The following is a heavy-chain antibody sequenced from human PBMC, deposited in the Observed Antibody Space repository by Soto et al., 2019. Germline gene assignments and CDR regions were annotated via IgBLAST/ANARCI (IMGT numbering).Heavy chain of an antibody. CDR2: IFPSGTT. V-gene: IGHV4-4*02. CDR3: ARSREFDY. Sequence: NPSETLSLTCAVSGDSINSSHWWNWVRQPPEKGLEWIGYIFPSGTTYYNPSLKSRVTISIDVSKNQFSLSLRSLTAADTAVYYCARSREFDYWSQGTLVTVSS. J-gene: IGHJ4*02. CDR1: GDSINSSHW.